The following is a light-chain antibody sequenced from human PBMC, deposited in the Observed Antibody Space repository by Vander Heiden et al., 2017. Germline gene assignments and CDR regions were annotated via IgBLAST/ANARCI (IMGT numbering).Light chain of an antibody. J-gene: IGLJ2*01. V-gene: IGLV1-40*01. CDR2: GNS. CDR1: RSNIGAGYD. Sequence: QSLRTPPPAVSVTPVQRVTIACTWSRSNIGAGYDVHLYQQLPGTGSKLLIYGNSDRHSGVADRFSVSKFGTSASLAITGLKAEDEDDDACQYDDSSVSGSHVVFGGGTKLTVL. CDR3: QYDDSSVSGSHVV.